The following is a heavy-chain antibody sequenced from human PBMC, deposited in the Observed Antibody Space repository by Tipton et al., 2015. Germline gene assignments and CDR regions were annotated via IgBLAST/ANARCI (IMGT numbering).Heavy chain of an antibody. Sequence: RSLRLSCAASGFTFDDNAMHWVRQAPGRGLEWVSGISWNSGSITYADSVKGRFTIARDNAKNSLYLQMNSLRAEDTALYYCVKSPDESGYYPHFDYWGQGTLVIVSS. CDR2: ISWNSGSI. J-gene: IGHJ4*02. V-gene: IGHV3-9*01. CDR1: GFTFDDNA. D-gene: IGHD2/OR15-2a*01. CDR3: VKSPDESGYYPHFDY.